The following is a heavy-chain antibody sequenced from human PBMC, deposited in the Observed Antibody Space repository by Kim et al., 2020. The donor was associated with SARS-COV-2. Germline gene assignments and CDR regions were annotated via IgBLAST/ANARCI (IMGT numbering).Heavy chain of an antibody. CDR1: GDSFSSNTAT. J-gene: IGHJ4*02. CDR2: TYYRSRCLN. V-gene: IGHV6-1*01. CDR3: ARAAGGQSGLDF. Sequence: SQTLSLTCVISGDSFSSNTATWNWVRQSPSRGLDGLGRTYYRSRCLNEYATSLKSRITINPDTPKNQFSLQLSSVTPEDTAVYYCARAAGGQSGLDFWGQGTLVTVSS. D-gene: IGHD6-13*01.